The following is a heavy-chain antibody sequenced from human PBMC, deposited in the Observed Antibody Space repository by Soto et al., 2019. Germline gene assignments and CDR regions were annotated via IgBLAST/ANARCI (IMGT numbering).Heavy chain of an antibody. V-gene: IGHV4-30-2*01. CDR1: GGSISSGGYS. CDR3: ARIFYYYGIEV. CDR2: IYHSGSN. D-gene: IGHD3-3*01. J-gene: IGHJ6*02. Sequence: QLQLQESGSGLVKPSQTLSLTCAVSGGSISSGGYSWNWIRQPPGKGLEWIGYIYHSGSNYYNPSLKSRVTISVDRSKNQFSLKLSSVTAADTAVYYCARIFYYYGIEVWGQGTTVTVSS.